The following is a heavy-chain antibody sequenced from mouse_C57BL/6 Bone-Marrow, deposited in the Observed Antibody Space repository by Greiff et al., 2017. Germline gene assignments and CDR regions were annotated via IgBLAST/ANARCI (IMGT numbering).Heavy chain of an antibody. V-gene: IGHV1-55*01. CDR2: IYPGSGST. J-gene: IGHJ4*01. CDR3: ARGGIFPITTVVDYYAMDY. Sequence: QVQLQQPGAELVKPGASVKMSCKASGYTFTSYWITWVKQRPGQGLEWIGDIYPGSGSTNYNEKFKSKATLTVDTSSSTAYMQLSSLTSEDSAVYYCARGGIFPITTVVDYYAMDYWGQGTSVTVSS. D-gene: IGHD1-1*01. CDR1: GYTFTSYW.